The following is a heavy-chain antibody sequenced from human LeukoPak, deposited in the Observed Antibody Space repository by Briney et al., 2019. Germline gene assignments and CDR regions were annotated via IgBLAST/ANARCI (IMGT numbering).Heavy chain of an antibody. CDR1: GYTLTELS. D-gene: IGHD3-22*01. CDR3: ATGVRSSGYYADARESY. J-gene: IGHJ4*02. CDR2: FDPEDGET. V-gene: IGHV1-24*01. Sequence: ASVKVSCKVSGYTLTELSMHWVRQAPGKGLEWMGGFDPEDGETIYAQKFQGRVTMTEDTSTDTAYMELSSLRSEDTAVYYCATGVRSSGYYADARESYWGQGTLVTVSS.